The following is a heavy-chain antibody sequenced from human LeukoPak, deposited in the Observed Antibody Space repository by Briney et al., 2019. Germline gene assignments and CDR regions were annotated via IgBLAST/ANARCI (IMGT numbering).Heavy chain of an antibody. CDR2: ISSSSTI. D-gene: IGHD2-15*01. J-gene: IGHJ4*02. CDR3: ARAKDIVVVVAAPLGY. V-gene: IGHV3-48*04. CDR1: GFIFSSYS. Sequence: PGGSLRLSCAASGFIFSSYSMNWVRQAPGKGLEWVSYISSSSTIYYADSVKGRFTISRDNAKNSLYLHMNSLRAEDTAVYYCARAKDIVVVVAAPLGYWGQGTLVTVSS.